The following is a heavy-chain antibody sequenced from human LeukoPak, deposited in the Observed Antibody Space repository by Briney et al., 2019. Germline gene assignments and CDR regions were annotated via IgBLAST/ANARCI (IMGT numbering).Heavy chain of an antibody. CDR2: IYYSGST. Sequence: PSETLSLTCTVSGGSISSYYWSWIRQPPGKGLEWIGYIYYSGSTNYNPSLKSRVTISVDTSKNQFSLKLSSVTAADTAVYYCARGRDGSEYSGSYYESPGHEYYYYYYGMDVWGQGTTVTVSS. V-gene: IGHV4-59*01. D-gene: IGHD1-26*01. CDR1: GGSISSYY. J-gene: IGHJ6*02. CDR3: ARGRDGSEYSGSYYESPGHEYYYYYYGMDV.